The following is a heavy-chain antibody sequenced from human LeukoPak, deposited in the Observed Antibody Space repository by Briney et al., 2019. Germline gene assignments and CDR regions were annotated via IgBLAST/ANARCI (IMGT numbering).Heavy chain of an antibody. CDR2: IYYSGST. V-gene: IGHV4-31*03. CDR3: ARSAVTGYYGMDV. J-gene: IGHJ6*02. Sequence: SVTLSLTCTVSGGSISSGGYYWSWIRQHPGRGLEWIGYIYYSGSTYYNPSLKSRVTISVDTSKNQFSLKLSSVTAADTAVYYCARSAVTGYYGMDVWGQGTTVTVSS. D-gene: IGHD4-17*01. CDR1: GGSISSGGYY.